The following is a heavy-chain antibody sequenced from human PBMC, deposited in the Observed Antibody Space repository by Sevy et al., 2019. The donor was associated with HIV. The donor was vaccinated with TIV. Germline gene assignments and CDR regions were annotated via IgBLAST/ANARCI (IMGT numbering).Heavy chain of an antibody. V-gene: IGHV3-48*02. CDR2: ITSSSNTI. CDR3: ARDRGRGEVALDL. D-gene: IGHD3-10*01. CDR1: GFRFRDYR. J-gene: IGHJ5*02. Sequence: EGSLRLSCAASGFRFRDYRMNWVRQAPGKELEWVSYITSSSNTINYADSVKGRFTISRDNGRNSLYLQINSLRHEDTAVYYCARDRGRGEVALDLWGQGTLVTVSS.